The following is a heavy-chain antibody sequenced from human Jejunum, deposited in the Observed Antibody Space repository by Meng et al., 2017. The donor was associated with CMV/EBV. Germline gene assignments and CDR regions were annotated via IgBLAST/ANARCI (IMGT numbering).Heavy chain of an antibody. CDR1: GGSGRSGSNY. CDR3: VRDNTPPLYGMDV. V-gene: IGHV4-61*01. CDR2: ICYSGST. Sequence: GGSGRSGSNYWSWIRQPPGKGLEWIGCICYSGSTNYNPSLVSRVTISVDTSKNQFSLKLNSVTAADTAVYYCVRDNTPPLYGMDVWGQGTTVTVSS. J-gene: IGHJ6*02.